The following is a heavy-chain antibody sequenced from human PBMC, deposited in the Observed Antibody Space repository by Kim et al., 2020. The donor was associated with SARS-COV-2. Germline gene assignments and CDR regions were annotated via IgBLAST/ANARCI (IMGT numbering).Heavy chain of an antibody. CDR3: ARENYGY. J-gene: IGHJ4*02. D-gene: IGHD3-16*01. CDR2: INPNSGGA. Sequence: ASVKVSCKASGYIFTGYYMHWVRQAPGQGLEWMGWINPNSGGANYAQKFQGRVTMTRDTSTSTAYMELSSLRSDDTAVYYCARENYGYWGQGTLVTVSS. V-gene: IGHV1-2*02. CDR1: GYIFTGYY.